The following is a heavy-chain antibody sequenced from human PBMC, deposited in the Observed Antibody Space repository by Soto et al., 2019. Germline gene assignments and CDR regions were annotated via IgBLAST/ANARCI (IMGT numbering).Heavy chain of an antibody. CDR2: ISSDNRTI. Sequence: EVQLVESGGGLIQRGGSLRLSCAASGFTFGHYSMNRVRQAPGKGPEWVSYISSDNRTINYADSVKGRFIITRDNAKKSLYLQMHSLRDEDAAVYYCAREGWPLLQSGMDVWGQGTTVTVSS. CDR1: GFTFGHYS. V-gene: IGHV3-48*02. J-gene: IGHJ6*02. D-gene: IGHD2-15*01. CDR3: AREGWPLLQSGMDV.